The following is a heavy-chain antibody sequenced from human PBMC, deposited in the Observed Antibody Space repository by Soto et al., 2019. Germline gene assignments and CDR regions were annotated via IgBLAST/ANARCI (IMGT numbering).Heavy chain of an antibody. D-gene: IGHD3-10*01. V-gene: IGHV4-61*01. CDR1: GGSVSSGSYY. CDR2: IYYSGST. CDR3: ALVGYDSGSLDY. J-gene: IGHJ4*02. Sequence: QVQLQESGPGLVKPSETLSLTCTVSGGSVSSGSYYWSWIRQPPGKGLEWIGYIYYSGSTNYNPSLKSRVTISVDTSKNQFSLKLSSVTAADTAVYYCALVGYDSGSLDYWGQGTLVTVSS.